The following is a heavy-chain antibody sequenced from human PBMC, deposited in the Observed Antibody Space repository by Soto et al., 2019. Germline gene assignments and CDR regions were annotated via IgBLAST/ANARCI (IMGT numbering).Heavy chain of an antibody. J-gene: IGHJ5*02. CDR1: GYTFTSYD. Sequence: QVQLVQSGAEVKKPGASVKVSCKASGYTFTSYDINWVRQATGQGLEWMGWMNPNSGNTGYAQKFQGRVTMTRNTSISTAHMELSSLRSDDTAVYYCPTAPYDLRAGCFDPWGQGTLVTVSS. D-gene: IGHD5-12*01. CDR3: PTAPYDLRAGCFDP. V-gene: IGHV1-8*01. CDR2: MNPNSGNT.